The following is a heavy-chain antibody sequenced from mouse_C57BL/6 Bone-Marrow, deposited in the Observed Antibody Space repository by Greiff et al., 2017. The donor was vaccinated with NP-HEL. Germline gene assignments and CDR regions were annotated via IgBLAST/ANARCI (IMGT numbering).Heavy chain of an antibody. Sequence: EVMLVESGGGLVQPGGSLKLSCAASGFTFSDYYMYWVRQTPEQRLEWVAYISNGGGSTYYPDTVKGRFTISRDNAKNTLYLQMSRLKSEDTAMYYCARQCYYYGSSYDYYAMDYWGQGTSVTVSS. CDR2: ISNGGGST. CDR1: GFTFSDYY. V-gene: IGHV5-12*01. J-gene: IGHJ4*01. CDR3: ARQCYYYGSSYDYYAMDY. D-gene: IGHD1-1*01.